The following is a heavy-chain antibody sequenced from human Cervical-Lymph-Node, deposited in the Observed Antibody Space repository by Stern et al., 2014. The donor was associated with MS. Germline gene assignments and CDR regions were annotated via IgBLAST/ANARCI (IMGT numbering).Heavy chain of an antibody. V-gene: IGHV3-21*06. CDR3: AREPQGGAWYYGMDV. D-gene: IGHD1-26*01. Sequence: EVQLVESRGGLVKPGGSLLLSCAASGFPFSSHSMNWVRQAPGKGLEWVSSISSVGSFYAESVQGRFTISRDNAKDSLFLQMNSLRVDDTAVYYCAREPQGGAWYYGMDVWGQGTTVTVSS. CDR1: GFPFSSHS. CDR2: ISSVGS. J-gene: IGHJ6*02.